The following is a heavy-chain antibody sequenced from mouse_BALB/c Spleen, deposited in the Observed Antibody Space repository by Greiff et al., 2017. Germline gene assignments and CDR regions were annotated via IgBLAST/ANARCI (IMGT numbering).Heavy chain of an antibody. CDR2: IWGDGST. CDR3: ARDRDWDYFDY. Sequence: VKLQESGPGLVAPSQSLSITCTVSGFSLTSYGVSWVRQPPGKGLEWLGVIWGDGSTNYHSALISRLSISKDNSKSQVFLKLNSLQTDDTARYYCARDRDWDYFDYWGQGTTLTVSS. CDR1: GFSLTSYG. D-gene: IGHD4-1*01. V-gene: IGHV2-3*01. J-gene: IGHJ2*01.